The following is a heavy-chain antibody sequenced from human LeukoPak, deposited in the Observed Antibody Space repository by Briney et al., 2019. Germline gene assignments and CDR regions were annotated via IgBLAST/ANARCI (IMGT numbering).Heavy chain of an antibody. CDR3: ASSDCSGRSCFNFDY. D-gene: IGHD2-15*01. J-gene: IGHJ4*02. Sequence: GGSLRLSCAASGFTLSSNYMTWVRQAPGQGLEWVSLIYSGGSIYYPDSVPGRFTISRDNSKNTLYLQRNNLRAEDTAVYYRASSDCSGRSCFNFDYGGQGTLVTVSS. CDR2: IYSGGSI. CDR1: GFTLSSNY. V-gene: IGHV3-66*02.